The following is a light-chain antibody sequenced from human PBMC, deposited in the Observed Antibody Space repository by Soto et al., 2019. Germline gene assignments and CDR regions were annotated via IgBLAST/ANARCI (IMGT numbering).Light chain of an antibody. J-gene: IGLJ1*01. V-gene: IGLV2-14*01. CDR3: SSYTSSSVV. CDR1: SSDVGGYNY. Sequence: ALTQPASVSGSPGQSITISCTGTSSDVGGYNYVSWYQQHPGKAPKLMIYDVSNRPSGVSNRFSGSKSGNTASLTISGLQAEDEADYYCSSYTSSSVVFGTGTKVTVL. CDR2: DVS.